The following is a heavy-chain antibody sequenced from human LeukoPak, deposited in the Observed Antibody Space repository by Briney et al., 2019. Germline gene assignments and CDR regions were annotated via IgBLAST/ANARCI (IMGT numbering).Heavy chain of an antibody. V-gene: IGHV3-30*18. CDR3: AKAPHYSSGPSN. CDR2: ISYDGSNK. D-gene: IGHD3-22*01. Sequence: GGSLRLSCAVSGFTFSSYGMHWVRQAPGKGLEWMAVISYDGSNKYYADSVKGRFTISRDNSKNTLYLQMNSLRAEDTAVYYCAKAPHYSSGPSNWGQGTLVTVSS. J-gene: IGHJ4*02. CDR1: GFTFSSYG.